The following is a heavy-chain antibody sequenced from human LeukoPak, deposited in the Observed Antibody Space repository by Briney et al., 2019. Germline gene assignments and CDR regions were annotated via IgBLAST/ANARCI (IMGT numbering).Heavy chain of an antibody. Sequence: PGGSLRLSCAASGFTFSSYSMDWVRPAPGKGAEGVSYLSISSSTIFYADSGKGRFTISRDNAKNSLYLPINSLRAEDTAVYYCARARITIFGVVQAGANSFDPWGQGTLVTVSS. CDR1: GFTFSSYS. CDR2: LSISSSTI. V-gene: IGHV3-48*01. J-gene: IGHJ5*02. CDR3: ARARITIFGVVQAGANSFDP. D-gene: IGHD3-3*01.